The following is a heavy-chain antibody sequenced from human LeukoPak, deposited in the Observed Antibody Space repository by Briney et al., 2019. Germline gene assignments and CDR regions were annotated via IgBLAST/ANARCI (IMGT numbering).Heavy chain of an antibody. D-gene: IGHD6-19*01. CDR3: ARATSGIAVAGPFDY. Sequence: PGGSLRLSCAGSGFTFSTYWMSWVRQAPGKGLEWVANIKQDGSEKYYVDSVKGRFTISRDNSKNTLYLQMNSLRAEDTAVYYCARATSGIAVAGPFDYWGQGTLVTVSS. J-gene: IGHJ4*02. CDR2: IKQDGSEK. CDR1: GFTFSTYW. V-gene: IGHV3-7*01.